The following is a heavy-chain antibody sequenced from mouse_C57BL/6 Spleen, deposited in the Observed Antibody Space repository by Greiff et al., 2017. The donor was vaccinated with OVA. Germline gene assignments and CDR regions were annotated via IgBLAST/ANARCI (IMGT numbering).Heavy chain of an antibody. D-gene: IGHD2-1*01. J-gene: IGHJ3*01. V-gene: IGHV14-4*01. CDR2: IDPENGDT. CDR3: AREDGNSLAY. Sequence: VQLQQSGAELVRPGASVKLSCTASGFNIKDDYMHWVKQRPEQGLEWIGWIDPENGDTEYASKFQGKATITADKSSSTAYMQLSSLTSEDSAVYYCAREDGNSLAYWGQGTLVTVSA. CDR1: GFNIKDDY.